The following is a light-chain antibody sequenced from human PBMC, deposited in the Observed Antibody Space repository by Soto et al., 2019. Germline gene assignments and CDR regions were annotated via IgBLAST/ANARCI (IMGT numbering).Light chain of an antibody. V-gene: IGKV3-20*01. J-gene: IGKJ4*01. Sequence: EIVWTQSPGTLSLSPGDRATLSCRASQSVSNNYLGWYQQKPGQAPRLLIYGASTRATGIPDRFSGSGSGTDFTLTISSLEPEDFAVYYCQQYGSPPFTFGGGTKVEIK. CDR3: QQYGSPPFT. CDR2: GAS. CDR1: QSVSNNY.